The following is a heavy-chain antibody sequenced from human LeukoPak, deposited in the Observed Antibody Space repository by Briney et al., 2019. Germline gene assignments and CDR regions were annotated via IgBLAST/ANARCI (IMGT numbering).Heavy chain of an antibody. CDR3: ARLRGLIDH. V-gene: IGHV3-11*01. CDR1: GFIFSDHY. Sequence: GGSLRLSCAASGFIFSDHYMSWIRQAPGKGLEGVAYIDSDSTTLYYADSVKGRFTVSRDNAKNSLYLHMNSLGVDDTAVYYCARLRGLIDHWGQGALVTVSS. D-gene: IGHD3-10*01. CDR2: IDSDSTTL. J-gene: IGHJ4*02.